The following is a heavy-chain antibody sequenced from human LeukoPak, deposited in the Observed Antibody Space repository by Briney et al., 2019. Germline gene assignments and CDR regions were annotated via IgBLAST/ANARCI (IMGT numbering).Heavy chain of an antibody. D-gene: IGHD6-19*01. V-gene: IGHV3-30*18. CDR2: ISKDGNNK. CDR1: GFTFSTYA. Sequence: GGSLRLSCAASGFTFSTYAMNWVRQAPGKGLEYVAVISKDGNNKYYADSVRGRFTISGDNFRNTLYLQMNSLSDEDTAVYFCAKGWRLVDFWGQGTLVTVSS. J-gene: IGHJ4*02. CDR3: AKGWRLVDF.